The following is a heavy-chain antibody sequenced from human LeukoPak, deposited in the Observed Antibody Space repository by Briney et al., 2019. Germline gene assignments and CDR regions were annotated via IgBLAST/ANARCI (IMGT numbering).Heavy chain of an antibody. CDR1: GFTFSSYG. Sequence: GGSLRLSCAASGFTFSSYGMHWVRQAPGKGLEWVAFIRYDGSNKYYADSVKGRFTISRDNSKSTLYLQMNSLRAEDTAVYYCAKDDGDNEDYFDYWGQGTLVTVSS. CDR3: AKDDGDNEDYFDY. J-gene: IGHJ4*02. V-gene: IGHV3-30*02. D-gene: IGHD4-17*01. CDR2: IRYDGSNK.